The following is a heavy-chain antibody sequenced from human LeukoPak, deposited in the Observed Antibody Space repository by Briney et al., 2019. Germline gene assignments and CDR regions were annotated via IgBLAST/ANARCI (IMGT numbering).Heavy chain of an antibody. V-gene: IGHV4-59*11. CDR3: AIEDWEEYYFDY. CDR1: GDSIRSHY. CDR2: IYYSGST. Sequence: SETLSLTCTVSGDSIRSHYWSWIRQPPGQGLEWIGYIYYSGSTNYNPSLRSRVTISVDTSKSQFSLKLSSVTAADTAVYYCAIEDWEEYYFDYWGQGSLVTVSS. J-gene: IGHJ4*02. D-gene: IGHD1-26*01.